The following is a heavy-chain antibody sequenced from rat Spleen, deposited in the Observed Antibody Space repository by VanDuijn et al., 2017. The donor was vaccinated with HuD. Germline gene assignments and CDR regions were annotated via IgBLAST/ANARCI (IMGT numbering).Heavy chain of an antibody. CDR1: GFTFNYYW. Sequence: EVQMVESGGGLVQPGRSLKLSCITSGFTFNYYWMTWIRQAPGKGLVWVASITNASGGTHYPDSVKGRFTVSSDIAKSTLYLHMNDLRSEDTATYYCARGGFFSYLGQGVMVTVSS. CDR3: ARGGFFSY. V-gene: IGHV5-31*01. D-gene: IGHD4-1*01. J-gene: IGHJ2*01. CDR2: ITNASGGT.